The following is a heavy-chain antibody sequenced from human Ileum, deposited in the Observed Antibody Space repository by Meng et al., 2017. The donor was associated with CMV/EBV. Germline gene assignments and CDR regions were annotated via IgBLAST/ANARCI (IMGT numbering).Heavy chain of an antibody. CDR3: ALRGSAAGTFQH. Sequence: QAQLQESGPGLVKPSDTRSLTCTVSGGSISSYCFSWTRQPPGKGLEWIGYTCYNGDSNYNPLLKSRVTISVDTSKNQFSLKLSSVTAADTAMYYCALRGSAAGTFQHWGQGTLVTVSS. J-gene: IGHJ1*01. CDR1: GGSISSYC. V-gene: IGHV4-59*07. CDR2: TCYNGDS. D-gene: IGHD6-13*01.